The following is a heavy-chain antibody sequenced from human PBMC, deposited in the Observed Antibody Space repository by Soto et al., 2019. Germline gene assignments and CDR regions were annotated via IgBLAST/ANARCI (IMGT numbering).Heavy chain of an antibody. CDR3: ARAVTDYYYYFYMDV. V-gene: IGHV1-3*01. Sequence: ASVKVSCKASGYTFTSYAMHWVRQAPGQRLEWMGWINAGNGNTKYSQKFQGRVTITRDTSASTAYMELSSLRSEDTAVYYCARAVTDYYYYFYMDVWGKANTVTVS. CDR2: INAGNGNT. CDR1: GYTFTSYA. J-gene: IGHJ6*03. D-gene: IGHD3-10*01.